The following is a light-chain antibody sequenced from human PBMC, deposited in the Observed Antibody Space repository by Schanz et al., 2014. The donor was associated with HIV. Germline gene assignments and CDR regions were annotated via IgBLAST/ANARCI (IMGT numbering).Light chain of an antibody. CDR1: QTISGW. CDR2: KAS. CDR3: QQYNSYSPT. J-gene: IGKJ1*01. V-gene: IGKV1-5*03. Sequence: DIQMTQSPSTLSASVGDRITITCRASQTISGWLAWYQQKPGKAPKLVIYKASSLESGVPSRFSGSGSGTEFTLTISRLQPDDFATYYCQQYNSYSPTFGQGTKVEIK.